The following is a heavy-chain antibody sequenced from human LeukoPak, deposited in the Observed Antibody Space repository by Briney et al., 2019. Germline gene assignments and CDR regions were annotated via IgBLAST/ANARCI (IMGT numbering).Heavy chain of an antibody. Sequence: SETLSLTCAVDGGSFSGSYWSWIRQPPGKGQEWIGEINHGVRTNYPPSLKSRLTISVDTPKNQFPLKLSSVTAADTAMYYCATWIRLKNLDYWGQGTLVNVSS. CDR2: INHGVRT. D-gene: IGHD5-18*01. J-gene: IGHJ4*02. CDR3: ATWIRLKNLDY. V-gene: IGHV4-34*01. CDR1: GGSFSGSY.